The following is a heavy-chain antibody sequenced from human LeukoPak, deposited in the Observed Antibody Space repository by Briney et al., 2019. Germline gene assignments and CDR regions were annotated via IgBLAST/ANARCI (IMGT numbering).Heavy chain of an antibody. V-gene: IGHV3-53*01. J-gene: IGHJ4*02. Sequence: LPGGSLRLSCAASGFTVSSNYMSWVRQAPGEGLQWVSIIDIGGSTYYADSVKGRFTISRDNSNITLYLQMNSLRAEDTAVYYCARVAGSYYPFDYWGQGTVVTVSS. CDR2: IDIGGST. D-gene: IGHD3-10*01. CDR1: GFTVSSNY. CDR3: ARVAGSYYPFDY.